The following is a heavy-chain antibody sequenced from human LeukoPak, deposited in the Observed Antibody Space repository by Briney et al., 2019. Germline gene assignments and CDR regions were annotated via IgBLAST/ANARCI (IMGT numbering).Heavy chain of an antibody. J-gene: IGHJ4*02. CDR2: IDWDDGK. V-gene: IGHV2-70*04. CDR3: ARHDSSGYAALTD. CDR1: GISLSTSGMR. Sequence: GSGPALVKPTQTLTLTCTFSGISLSTSGMRVSWIRQPPGKALEWLARIDWDDGKFYSTSLKTRLTISKDTSKNQVVLTMTNMDPVDTATYYCARHDSSGYAALTDWGQGTLVTVSS. D-gene: IGHD3-22*01.